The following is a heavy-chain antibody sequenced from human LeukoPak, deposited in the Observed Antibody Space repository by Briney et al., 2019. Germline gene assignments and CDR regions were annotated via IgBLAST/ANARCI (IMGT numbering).Heavy chain of an antibody. D-gene: IGHD6-13*01. Sequence: GGSLRLCCWASRHTLSSNHMRWVRQAPGKGVEWVSFIDSGGSTYYADSVKGRFTISRDNSKNTLYLQMNRLRAEDTAVYYCARVTYSSSDGGFDYWGQGTLVTVSS. CDR1: RHTLSSNH. CDR3: ARVTYSSSDGGFDY. V-gene: IGHV3-53*01. J-gene: IGHJ4*02. CDR2: IDSGGST.